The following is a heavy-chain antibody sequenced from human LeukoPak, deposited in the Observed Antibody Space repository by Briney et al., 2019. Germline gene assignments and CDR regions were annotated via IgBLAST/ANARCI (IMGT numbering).Heavy chain of an antibody. J-gene: IGHJ5*02. V-gene: IGHV3-74*01. CDR1: GFTFSGYW. CDR3: ARSDWFDP. CDR2: IKSDGTST. Sequence: PGGSLRLSCAASGFTFSGYWVHWVRQAPGKGLVWVSRIKSDGTSTTYADSVKGRFTTPRDNAKSPLYLQMNSLRAEDTAVYYCARSDWFDPWGQGTLVTVSS.